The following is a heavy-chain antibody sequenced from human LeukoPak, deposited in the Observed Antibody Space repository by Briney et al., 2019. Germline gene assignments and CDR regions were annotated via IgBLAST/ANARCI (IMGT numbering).Heavy chain of an antibody. V-gene: IGHV1-8*01. Sequence: ASVKVSSTASGYTFTRYDINWVRQAAGQGLEWMGWMNPNSGNTGYAQKFQGRVTMTRNTSISTPYIELSSLRSEDTAVYYCARGRAPMVRGVIFFDYWGQGPLVTVSS. J-gene: IGHJ4*02. D-gene: IGHD3-10*01. CDR2: MNPNSGNT. CDR3: ARGRAPMVRGVIFFDY. CDR1: GYTFTRYD.